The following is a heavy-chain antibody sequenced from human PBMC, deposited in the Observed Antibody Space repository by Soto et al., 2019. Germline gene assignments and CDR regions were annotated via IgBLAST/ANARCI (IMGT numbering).Heavy chain of an antibody. Sequence: QITLKESGPTLVKPTQTLTLTCTFSGVSLTSNAVGVGWFRHPTGKALEWLALSYWNDDNHYSTSLKSRLTFTKEASKNKVVLIMTNMDPVDTAPYHCAHGSGWLFDFWGPGTLVTVSS. CDR2: SYWNDDN. V-gene: IGHV2-5*01. J-gene: IGHJ4*02. CDR3: AHGSGWLFDF. D-gene: IGHD6-19*01. CDR1: GVSLTSNAVG.